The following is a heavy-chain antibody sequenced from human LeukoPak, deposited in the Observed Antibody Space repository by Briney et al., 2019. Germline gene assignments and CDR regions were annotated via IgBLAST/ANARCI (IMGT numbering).Heavy chain of an antibody. J-gene: IGHJ4*02. CDR2: IYHSGST. Sequence: SETLSLTCAVSGYSISSGYYWGWIRQPPGKGLEWNGSIYHSGSTYYNPSLKSRVTISVDTSKNQFSPKLSSVTAADTAVYYCARRSRVVGATGFDYWGQGTLVTVSS. D-gene: IGHD1-26*01. CDR3: ARRSRVVGATGFDY. CDR1: GYSISSGYY. V-gene: IGHV4-38-2*01.